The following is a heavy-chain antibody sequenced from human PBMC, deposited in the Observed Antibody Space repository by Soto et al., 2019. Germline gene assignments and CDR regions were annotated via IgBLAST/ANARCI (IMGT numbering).Heavy chain of an antibody. CDR3: AKGIMGSSWLSCFDY. D-gene: IGHD6-13*01. CDR2: ISLNSGSI. J-gene: IGHJ4*02. CDR1: GFTFDDYA. Sequence: EVQLVESGGGLVQPGRSLRLSCASSGFTFDDYAMHWVRHAPGKGLEWVSGISLNSGSIGYADSVKGRFTISRDNAKNSLYLQMNSLRAEDTALYYCAKGIMGSSWLSCFDYWGQGTLVTVSS. V-gene: IGHV3-9*01.